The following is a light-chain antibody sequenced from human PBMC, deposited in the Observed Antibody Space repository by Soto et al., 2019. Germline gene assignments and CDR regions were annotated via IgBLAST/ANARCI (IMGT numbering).Light chain of an antibody. CDR3: GTSASSLSAGV. J-gene: IGLJ1*01. V-gene: IGLV1-51*01. Sequence: QSVLTQPPSVSAAPGQKVTISCSGSSSNIGNNYVSWYQQLPGTAPKLLIYDNNKRPSGIPDRFSGSKSGTSATLGITGLQTGDEADYYSGTSASSLSAGVFGTGTKVTV. CDR1: SSNIGNNY. CDR2: DNN.